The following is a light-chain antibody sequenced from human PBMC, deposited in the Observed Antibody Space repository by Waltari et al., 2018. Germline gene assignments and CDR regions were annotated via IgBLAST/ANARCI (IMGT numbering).Light chain of an antibody. Sequence: DIQMTQSPFTLSASVGDRVTITCRASQSISSWLDWYQQKPGKAPKLVIYKASSLESGVPSRFSGSGSGTEFTLTISSLQPDDFATYYCQQYNSYSPTFGQGTKVEIK. CDR1: QSISSW. J-gene: IGKJ1*01. CDR3: QQYNSYSPT. V-gene: IGKV1-5*03. CDR2: KAS.